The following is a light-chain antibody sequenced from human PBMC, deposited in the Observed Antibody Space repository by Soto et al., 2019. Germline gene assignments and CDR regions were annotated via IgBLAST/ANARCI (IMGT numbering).Light chain of an antibody. CDR1: QSININ. CDR2: GAS. CDR3: QPYQNWPPLT. J-gene: IGKJ4*01. Sequence: EVLMTQSPATLSVSPGERVTLSCRASQSININLAWYQQKPGQAPRVLIYGASSRASGIPDRFSGSGSGTDFTLTIRRLEHDDFALYYCQPYQNWPPLTFGGGTRVEIK. V-gene: IGKV3D-15*01.